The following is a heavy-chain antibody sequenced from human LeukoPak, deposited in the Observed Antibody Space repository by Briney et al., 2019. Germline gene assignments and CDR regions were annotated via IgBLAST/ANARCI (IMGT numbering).Heavy chain of an antibody. D-gene: IGHD6-13*01. Sequence: SETLSLTCTVSGGSISSYYWSWIRQPARKGLEWIGRIYTSGSTNYNPSLKSRVIMSVDTSKNQFSLKLSSVTAADTAVYYCARNLIPEQLVLNFWGQGTLVTVSS. J-gene: IGHJ4*02. CDR1: GGSISSYY. V-gene: IGHV4-4*07. CDR2: IYTSGST. CDR3: ARNLIPEQLVLNF.